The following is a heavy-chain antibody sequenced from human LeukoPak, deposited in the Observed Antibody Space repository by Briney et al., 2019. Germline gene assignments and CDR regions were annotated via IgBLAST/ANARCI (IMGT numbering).Heavy chain of an antibody. Sequence: SVKFSCKASGGTFNSYAISWVRQAPGQGLEWMGGIMPLFGTANYAQEFQGRVTFTTDESASTAYMEVSSLRSEDTAVYYCASGSLGDGYGVGDYYQYMDVWGKGTTVTVSS. CDR2: IMPLFGTA. CDR1: GGTFNSYA. V-gene: IGHV1-69*05. J-gene: IGHJ6*03. CDR3: ASGSLGDGYGVGDYYQYMDV. D-gene: IGHD5-24*01.